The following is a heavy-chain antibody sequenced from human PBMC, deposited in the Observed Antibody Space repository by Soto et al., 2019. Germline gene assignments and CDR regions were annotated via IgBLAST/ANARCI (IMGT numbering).Heavy chain of an antibody. CDR3: ARDQKVGILRFLEWDLNWFDP. CDR1: GYTFTSYY. V-gene: IGHV1-46*01. Sequence: ASVKVSCKASGYTFTSYYMHWVRQAPGQGLEWMGIINPSGGSTSYAQKFQGRVTMTRDTSTSTVYMELSSLRSEDTAVYYCARDQKVGILRFLEWDLNWFDPWGQGTLVTVSS. CDR2: INPSGGST. D-gene: IGHD3-3*01. J-gene: IGHJ5*02.